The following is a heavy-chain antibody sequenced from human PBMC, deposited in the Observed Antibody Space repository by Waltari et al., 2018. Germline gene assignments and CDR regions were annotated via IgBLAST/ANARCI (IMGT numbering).Heavy chain of an antibody. CDR2: VDEDGSWT. Sequence: EVQLVESGGGLVQPGGSLRLSCVASTFTRNNYWVSWVRQAPGKGLGWLGNVDEDGSWTNYVSSVKGRFSVSRNNVEKTLYLHMNSLRVEDTAVYYCARDPGSGACDIWGQGAMVTVSS. V-gene: IGHV3-7*01. J-gene: IGHJ3*02. CDR3: ARDPGSGACDI. D-gene: IGHD1-26*01. CDR1: TFTRNNYW.